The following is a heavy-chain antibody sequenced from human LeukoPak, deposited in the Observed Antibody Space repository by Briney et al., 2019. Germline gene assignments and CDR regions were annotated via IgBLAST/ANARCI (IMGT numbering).Heavy chain of an antibody. CDR2: IDWDDDK. Sequence: FYVLLLRATRIPVRWIHQAPGKPLEWHQRIDWDDDKYYSTSLKTRLTISKDASKNQVVLTMTNMDPVDTATYYCARILYGGNPYFDYWGQGTLVTVSS. D-gene: IGHD4-23*01. V-gene: IGHV2-70*04. J-gene: IGHJ4*02. CDR3: ARILYGGNPYFDY. CDR1: VLLLRATRIP.